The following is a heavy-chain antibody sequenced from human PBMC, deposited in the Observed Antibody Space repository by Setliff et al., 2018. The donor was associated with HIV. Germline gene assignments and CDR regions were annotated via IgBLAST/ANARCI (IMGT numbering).Heavy chain of an antibody. CDR1: GGTFIRYA. CDR3: AIVTELDYYGGSGPTHLLFDS. CDR2: IIPIFGIP. V-gene: IGHV1-69*13. Sequence: SVKVSCKASGGTFIRYAFNWVRQAPGQGLEWMGEIIPIFGIPSYAQRFQDRVTITADESTNTAYMELSSLRSEDTAVYYCAIVTELDYYGGSGPTHLLFDSWGQGTLVTVS. J-gene: IGHJ4*02. D-gene: IGHD3-22*01.